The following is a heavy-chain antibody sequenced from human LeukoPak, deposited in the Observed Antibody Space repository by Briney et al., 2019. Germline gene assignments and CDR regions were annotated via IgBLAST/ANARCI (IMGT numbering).Heavy chain of an antibody. J-gene: IGHJ5*02. D-gene: IGHD6-19*01. Sequence: SETLSLTCTVSGGSISSSSYYWGWIRQPPGKGLEWIGSIYYSGSTYYNPSLKSRVTISVDTSKNQFSLKLSSVTAADTAVYYCARDKGIAVAGTDWFDPWGQGTLVTVSS. V-gene: IGHV4-39*07. CDR3: ARDKGIAVAGTDWFDP. CDR1: GGSISSSSYY. CDR2: IYYSGST.